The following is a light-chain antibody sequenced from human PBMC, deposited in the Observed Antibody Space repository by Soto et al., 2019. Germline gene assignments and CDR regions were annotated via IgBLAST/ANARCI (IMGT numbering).Light chain of an antibody. J-gene: IGKJ4*01. CDR3: QQRSNWPLLT. CDR1: QSVGGY. CDR2: DAS. V-gene: IGKV3-11*01. Sequence: EIVLTQSPATLSLSPGERATLSCRASQSVGGYLAWYQQKPGQAPRLLIYDASNRVNGIPARFSGSGSGTDFTLTISSLEPEDFAVYYCQQRSNWPLLTFGGGTKVEIK.